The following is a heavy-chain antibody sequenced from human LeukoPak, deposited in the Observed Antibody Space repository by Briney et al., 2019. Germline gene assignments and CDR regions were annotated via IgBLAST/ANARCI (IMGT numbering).Heavy chain of an antibody. J-gene: IGHJ6*02. CDR3: ARTVSGDYYGMDV. CDR2: TSYSGST. Sequence: PSETLSLTCTVSGGSINNSYWSWVRQPPGKGLEWIGYTSYSGSTNSNPTLKSRVTMSVDTSTDQFSLWLISVTAADTGVYYCARTVSGDYYGMDVWGQGTTVTVSS. V-gene: IGHV4-59*08. CDR1: GGSINNSY. D-gene: IGHD1-26*01.